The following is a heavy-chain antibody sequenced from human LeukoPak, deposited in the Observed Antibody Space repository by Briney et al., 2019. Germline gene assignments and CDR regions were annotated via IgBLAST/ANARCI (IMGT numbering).Heavy chain of an antibody. Sequence: GGSLRLSWATSGFTFSDYYMNWIRQAPGKGLEWVSYISGNTGTIYYADSVKGRFTTSRDNAKSSLYLQMNSLRADDTAVYYCARDSGWCGADCFSPGVDSWGQGTLVTVSS. CDR1: GFTFSDYY. CDR2: ISGNTGTI. D-gene: IGHD2-21*01. V-gene: IGHV3-11*04. J-gene: IGHJ5*01. CDR3: ARDSGWCGADCFSPGVDS.